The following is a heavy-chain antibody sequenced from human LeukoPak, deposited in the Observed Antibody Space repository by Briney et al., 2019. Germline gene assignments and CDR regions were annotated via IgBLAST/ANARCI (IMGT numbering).Heavy chain of an antibody. V-gene: IGHV5-51*01. J-gene: IGHJ4*02. CDR1: GYSFNSYW. CDR3: ARASRDGYNQNFDH. Sequence: GESLKISCKGLGYSFNSYWNAWVRQRPGKGLEWMGIIYPGGSETRYDPSFQGQVTISADSSTSTAYLQWSSLRASDTAMYYCARASRDGYNQNFDHRGQGTLVTVSS. CDR2: IYPGGSET. D-gene: IGHD5-24*01.